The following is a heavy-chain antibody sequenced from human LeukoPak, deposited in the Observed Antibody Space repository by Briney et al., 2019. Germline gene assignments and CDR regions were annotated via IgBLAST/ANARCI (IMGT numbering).Heavy chain of an antibody. Sequence: PGGSLRLSCAAAGFTFSSYGMHWVRQAPGKGREWVAVIWYEGSNKYYADSVEGRFTISRDNSKNTLYLQMNSLRAEDTAVYYRARAITFGGVIVPPGGYWGQRTLVTASS. V-gene: IGHV3-33*01. CDR2: IWYEGSNK. J-gene: IGHJ4*02. CDR1: GFTFSSYG. D-gene: IGHD3-16*02. CDR3: ARAITFGGVIVPPGGY.